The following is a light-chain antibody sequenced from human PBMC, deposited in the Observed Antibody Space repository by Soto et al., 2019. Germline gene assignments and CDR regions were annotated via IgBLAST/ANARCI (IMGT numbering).Light chain of an antibody. Sequence: DIQMTQSPSTLSASAGDRVTITCRASQSISTWLAWYQQKPGKAPKLLIYGASSLASGVPSRFSGSGSGTEFTLTITRLHPDDFATYHCQQYNTLSLTFGGGTKVDIK. J-gene: IGKJ4*01. CDR2: GAS. V-gene: IGKV1-5*01. CDR1: QSISTW. CDR3: QQYNTLSLT.